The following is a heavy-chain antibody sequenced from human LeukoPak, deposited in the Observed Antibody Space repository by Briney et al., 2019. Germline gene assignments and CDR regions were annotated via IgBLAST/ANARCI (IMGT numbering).Heavy chain of an antibody. CDR3: ARARGYDFWSGYSEWYFDL. CDR2: IYTSGST. CDR1: GGPISSYY. J-gene: IGHJ2*01. Sequence: SETLSLTCTVSGGPISSYYWSCIRQPAGKGLEWIGRIYTSGSTNYNPSLKSRVTMSVDTSKNQFSLKLSAVTAADTAVYYCARARGYDFWSGYSEWYFDLWGRGTLVTVSS. D-gene: IGHD3-3*01. V-gene: IGHV4-4*07.